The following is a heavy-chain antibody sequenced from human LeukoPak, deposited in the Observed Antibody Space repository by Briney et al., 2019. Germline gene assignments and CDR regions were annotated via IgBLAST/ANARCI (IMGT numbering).Heavy chain of an antibody. J-gene: IGHJ4*02. CDR3: ARLERGSSGLGY. D-gene: IGHD6-6*01. CDR1: GYTFTGYY. V-gene: IGHV1-2*02. Sequence: ASVKVSCKASGYTFTGYYMHWVRQAPGQGLEWMGWINPNSGGTNYAQKFQGRVTLTRDTSISTAYMELSRLRSDDTAVYYCARLERGSSGLGYWGQGTLVTVSS. CDR2: INPNSGGT.